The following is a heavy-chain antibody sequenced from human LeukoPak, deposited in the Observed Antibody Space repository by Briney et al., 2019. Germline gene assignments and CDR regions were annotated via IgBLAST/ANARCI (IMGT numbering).Heavy chain of an antibody. D-gene: IGHD3-22*01. CDR2: ISGSGGST. J-gene: IGHJ4*02. CDR3: AKGFYDTSGYYNYFDY. CDR1: GFTFSSYA. Sequence: GGSLRLSCAASGFTFSSYAMSWVRQAPGKGLEWVSTISGSGGSTYYADSVKGRFTISRDNSKNTLYLQMSSLRAEDTAAYYCAKGFYDTSGYYNYFDYWGQGTLVTVSS. V-gene: IGHV3-23*01.